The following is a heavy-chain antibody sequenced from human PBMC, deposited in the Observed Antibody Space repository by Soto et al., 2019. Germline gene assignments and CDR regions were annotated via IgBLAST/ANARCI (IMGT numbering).Heavy chain of an antibody. D-gene: IGHD6-19*01. J-gene: IGHJ4*02. V-gene: IGHV3-13*05. Sequence: EVQLVESGGGLVQPGGSLRLSCAASGFIFSNYDMHWVRRPPGKGLEWLAAIGTTGDPYYPGSVKGRFTISRENAMNSLYLQVDSLTVGDTAVYFCGRGNRGWYAEVDSWGQGTVVTVSS. CDR1: GFIFSNYD. CDR3: GRGNRGWYAEVDS. CDR2: IGTTGDP.